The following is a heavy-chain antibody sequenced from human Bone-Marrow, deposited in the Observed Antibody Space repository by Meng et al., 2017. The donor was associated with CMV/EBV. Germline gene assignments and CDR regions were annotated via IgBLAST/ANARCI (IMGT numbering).Heavy chain of an antibody. D-gene: IGHD2-21*01. CDR3: ASTYCGGDCPGYYYNYGMDV. Sequence: SETLSLTCNVSGGSIINSSYYWGWIRQSPGKGLEWIGTIYYSGSTYYNLSLKSRVTVSLDTSKNQFSLKLSSVTAADTAVYYCASTYCGGDCPGYYYNYGMDVWGQGTTVTVSS. CDR2: IYYSGST. V-gene: IGHV4-39*07. CDR1: GGSIINSSYY. J-gene: IGHJ6*02.